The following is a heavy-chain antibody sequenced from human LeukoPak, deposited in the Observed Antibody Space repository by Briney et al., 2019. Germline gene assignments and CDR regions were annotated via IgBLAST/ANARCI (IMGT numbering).Heavy chain of an antibody. CDR1: GFTFSSYG. CDR2: ISYDGSNK. D-gene: IGHD5-18*01. V-gene: IGHV3-30*18. Sequence: GGSLRLSCAASGFTFSSYGMHWVRQAPGKGLEWVAVISYDGSNKYYADSVKGRFTISRDNSKNTLYLQMNSLRAEDTAVYYCAKDLARTAMATGLGYWGQGTLVTVSS. J-gene: IGHJ4*02. CDR3: AKDLARTAMATGLGY.